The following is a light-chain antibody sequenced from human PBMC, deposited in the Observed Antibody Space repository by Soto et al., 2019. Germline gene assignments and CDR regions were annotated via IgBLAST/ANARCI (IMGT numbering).Light chain of an antibody. CDR2: KVS. Sequence: DTVMTQSPLSLSVPLGQSASISCRSSQSLLYSDGDTYLNWYHQRPGQSPRRLIHKVSQRDSGVPDRISGSGSGSDFTLEISRVEAEDVGVYYCLQATNWPWTFGHGTKVDI. CDR1: QSLLYSDGDTY. J-gene: IGKJ1*01. CDR3: LQATNWPWT. V-gene: IGKV2-30*01.